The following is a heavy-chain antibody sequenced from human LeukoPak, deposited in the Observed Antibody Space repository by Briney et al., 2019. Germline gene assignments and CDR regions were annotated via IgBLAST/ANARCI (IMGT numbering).Heavy chain of an antibody. CDR2: IIPILGIA. Sequence: SVKVSCKASGGTFSSYAISWVRQAPGQGLEWMGRIIPILGIANYAQKFQGRVTIAADKSTSTAYMELSSLRSEDTAVYYCARGYYDSSGLYYFDYWGQGTLVTVSS. CDR3: ARGYYDSSGLYYFDY. D-gene: IGHD3-22*01. J-gene: IGHJ4*02. CDR1: GGTFSSYA. V-gene: IGHV1-69*04.